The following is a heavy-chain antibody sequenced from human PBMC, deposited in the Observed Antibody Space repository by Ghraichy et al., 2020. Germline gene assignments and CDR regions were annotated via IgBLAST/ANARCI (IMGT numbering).Heavy chain of an antibody. CDR2: ISGNGGGT. J-gene: IGHJ4*02. Sequence: GGSLRLSCAASGFTFSGYAMSWVRQSSGKGLEWVSSISGNGGGTYYADSVKGRFTISRDNSKNTLHLQMNTLRAEDAAIYYCARRFLEAGDYWGQGTLVTVSS. CDR3: ARRFLEAGDY. D-gene: IGHD3-3*01. V-gene: IGHV3-23*01. CDR1: GFTFSGYA.